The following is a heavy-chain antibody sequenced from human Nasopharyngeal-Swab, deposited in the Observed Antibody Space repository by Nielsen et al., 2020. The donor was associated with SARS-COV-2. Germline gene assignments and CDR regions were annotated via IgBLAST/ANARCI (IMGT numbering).Heavy chain of an antibody. D-gene: IGHD6-13*01. CDR3: AADSTQRLVLKRTSFDP. J-gene: IGHJ5*02. Sequence: WIRQPPGKGLEWIGSIYYRGSTNFNPSLESRVTISVDTSKNQFSLKLSSVTAADTAVYYCAADSTQRLVLKRTSFDPWGQGTLVTVSS. CDR2: IYYRGST. V-gene: IGHV4-39*01.